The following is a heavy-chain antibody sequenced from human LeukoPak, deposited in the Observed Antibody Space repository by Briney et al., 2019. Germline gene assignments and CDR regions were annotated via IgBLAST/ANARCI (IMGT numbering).Heavy chain of an antibody. CDR3: ARDPSADNNWFDP. CDR2: INPDGGSA. D-gene: IGHD6-19*01. CDR1: GFTFSSYA. Sequence: GRSLRLSCAASGFTFSSYAMHWVRQAPGKGLVWVSRINPDGGSANYADSVKGRFTISRDNAKNTLYLQMNSLRAEDTAVYYCARDPSADNNWFDPWGQGTLVTVSS. V-gene: IGHV3-74*01. J-gene: IGHJ5*02.